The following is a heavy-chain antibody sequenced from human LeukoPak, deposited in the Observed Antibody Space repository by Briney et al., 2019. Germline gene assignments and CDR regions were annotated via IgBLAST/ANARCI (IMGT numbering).Heavy chain of an antibody. CDR1: GGSINTRSYF. Sequence: SETLSLTCSASGGSINTRSYFWGWIRQSPGKGLEWIASMYYSGTTYYNPSLKSRVTISVDTSKNQFSLKLSSVTAADTAVYYCARHYYDSSGYLHYYYYMDVWGKGTTVTISS. J-gene: IGHJ6*03. V-gene: IGHV4-39*01. CDR2: MYYSGTT. CDR3: ARHYYDSSGYLHYYYYMDV. D-gene: IGHD3-22*01.